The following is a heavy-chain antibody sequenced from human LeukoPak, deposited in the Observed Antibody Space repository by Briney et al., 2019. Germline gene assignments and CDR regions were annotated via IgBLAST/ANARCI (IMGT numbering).Heavy chain of an antibody. CDR2: IWYDGSNK. D-gene: IGHD3-22*01. CDR1: GFTFSSYG. V-gene: IGHV3-33*01. CDR3: ARDPNYYDSSGCDY. J-gene: IGHJ4*02. Sequence: GGSLRLSCATSGFTFSSYGMHWVRQAPGKGLERVAVIWYDGSNKYYADSVKGRFTISRDNSKNTLYLQMNSLRAEDTAVYYCARDPNYYDSSGCDYWGQGTLVTVSS.